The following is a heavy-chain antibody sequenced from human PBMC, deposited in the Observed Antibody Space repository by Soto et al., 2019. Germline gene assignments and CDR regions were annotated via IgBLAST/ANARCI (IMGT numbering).Heavy chain of an antibody. CDR3: ARVRNEPPTSHIYY. V-gene: IGHV6-1*01. CDR1: GDRVSRKSVA. J-gene: IGHJ4*02. D-gene: IGHD2-21*01. CDR2: TYYRSKWYD. Sequence: PSQTLSLTCAIYGDRVSRKSVAWNWIRQSPSRGLEWLGRTYYRSKWYDDYAVSVKSRITINPDTSKNQFSLQLNSVTPEDTAVYYCARVRNEPPTSHIYYWGQGILLTVSS.